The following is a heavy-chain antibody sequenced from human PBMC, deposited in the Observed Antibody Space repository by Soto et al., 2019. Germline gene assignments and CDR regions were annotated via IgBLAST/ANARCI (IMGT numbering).Heavy chain of an antibody. CDR1: GYTFTGYY. CDR2: INPNSGGT. V-gene: IGHV1-2*04. J-gene: IGHJ5*02. CDR3: ARATSILGYRSGSNWFDP. D-gene: IGHD5-18*01. Sequence: ASVKVSCNASGYTFTGYYMHWVRQAPGQGLEWMGWINPNSGGTNYAQKFQGWVTMTRDTSISTAYMALSRLRSDDTAVYYCARATSILGYRSGSNWFDPWGQGMLVNVS.